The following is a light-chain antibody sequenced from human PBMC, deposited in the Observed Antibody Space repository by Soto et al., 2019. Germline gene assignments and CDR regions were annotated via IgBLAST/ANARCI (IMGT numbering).Light chain of an antibody. CDR1: SSNIGKNP. Sequence: QSVLTQPPSVSAAPGQKVIISCSGSSSNIGKNPVSWYQQLPGTAPKLLIYDREKRPSGIPDRFSGSKSGTSATLCITGLQTGDEADYYCGTWDSSLSSWVFGGGTKLTVL. CDR3: GTWDSSLSSWV. V-gene: IGLV1-51*01. CDR2: DRE. J-gene: IGLJ3*02.